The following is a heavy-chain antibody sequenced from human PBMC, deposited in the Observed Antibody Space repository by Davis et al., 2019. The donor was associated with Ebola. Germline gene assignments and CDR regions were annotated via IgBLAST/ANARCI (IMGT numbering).Heavy chain of an antibody. CDR1: GYTFTSYY. Sequence: ASVKVSCKASGYTFTSYYMHWVRQAPGQGLEWMGIINPSGGSTSYAQKFQGRVTMTRDTSTSTAYMELRSLRSDDTAVYYCARGLRGGMDVWGQGTTVTVSS. CDR3: ARGLRGGMDV. CDR2: INPSGGST. V-gene: IGHV1-46*01. J-gene: IGHJ6*02.